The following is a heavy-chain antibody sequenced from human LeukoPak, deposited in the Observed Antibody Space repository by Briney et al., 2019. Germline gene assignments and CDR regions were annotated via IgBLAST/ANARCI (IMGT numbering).Heavy chain of an antibody. J-gene: IGHJ4*02. Sequence: GGSLRLSCAASGFTFSSYAMSWVRQAPGKGLEWVSAMSGSGGSTYYADSVKGRFTISRDNSKNTLYLQMNSLRAEDTAIYYCAKHSGSNHFDYWGQGTLVTVSS. CDR1: GFTFSSYA. CDR2: MSGSGGST. D-gene: IGHD6-6*01. V-gene: IGHV3-23*01. CDR3: AKHSGSNHFDY.